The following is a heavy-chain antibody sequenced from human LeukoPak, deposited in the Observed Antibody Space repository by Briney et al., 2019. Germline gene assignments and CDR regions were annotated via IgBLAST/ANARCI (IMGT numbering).Heavy chain of an antibody. J-gene: IGHJ4*02. CDR3: AKDLYGSGSYEVRLFDY. CDR2: IRYDGSRE. V-gene: IGHV3-30*02. D-gene: IGHD3-10*01. Sequence: GGSLRLSCAASGFIFCIYGIHWVRQAPGKGLEWVAFIRYDGSREFYADSVKGRFTISRDNSKNTLYLQMNSLRVEDTAVYYCAKDLYGSGSYEVRLFDYWGQGTLVTVSS. CDR1: GFIFCIYG.